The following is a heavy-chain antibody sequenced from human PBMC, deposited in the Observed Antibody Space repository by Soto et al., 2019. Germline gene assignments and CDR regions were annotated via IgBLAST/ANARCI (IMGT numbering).Heavy chain of an antibody. CDR3: ARVGGDYDFWSGYYTGPNWFDP. CDR1: GGTFSSYA. Sequence: SVKVSCKASGGTFSSYAISWVRQAPGQGLEWMGGIIPIFGAANYAQKFQGRVTITADKSTSTAYMELSSLRSEDTAVYYCARVGGDYDFWSGYYTGPNWFDPWGQGTLVTVSS. D-gene: IGHD3-3*01. V-gene: IGHV1-69*06. CDR2: IIPIFGAA. J-gene: IGHJ5*02.